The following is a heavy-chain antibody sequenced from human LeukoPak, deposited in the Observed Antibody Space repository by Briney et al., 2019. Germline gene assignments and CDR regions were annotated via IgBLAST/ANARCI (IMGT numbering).Heavy chain of an antibody. J-gene: IGHJ4*02. CDR3: ARGRGLGVVSPYFDY. V-gene: IGHV3-53*01. CDR2: IYGDGRT. D-gene: IGHD3-3*01. Sequence: GGSLRLSCVVSGFSVSNNYIIWVRQAPGNGLERVSVIYGDGRTSHSASVRGRFTISRDNSKNIVSLQMNNLRAEDTAVYYCARGRGLGVVSPYFDYWGQGTLVTVPS. CDR1: GFSVSNNY.